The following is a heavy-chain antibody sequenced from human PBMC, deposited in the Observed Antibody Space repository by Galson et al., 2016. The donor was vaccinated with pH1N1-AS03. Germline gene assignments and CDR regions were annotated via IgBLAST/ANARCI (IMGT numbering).Heavy chain of an antibody. D-gene: IGHD2-15*01. J-gene: IGHJ6*02. CDR1: GGSVNGYY. CDR2: IFYIGDT. V-gene: IGHV4-59*08. CDR3: GRHLRSSYSMDV. Sequence: ETLSLTCTVSGGSVNGYYWTWIRQPPGKGLEWIGQIFYIGDTLYTPSLRGRVTMSVDTSKNQLSLRLSSVTAADTAVYYCGRHLRSSYSMDVWGPGTTVTGS.